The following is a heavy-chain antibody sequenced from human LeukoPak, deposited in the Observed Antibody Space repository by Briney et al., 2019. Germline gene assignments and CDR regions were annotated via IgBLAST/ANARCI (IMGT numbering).Heavy chain of an antibody. D-gene: IGHD1-26*01. CDR2: LYNSGST. CDR1: GGSISTYY. Sequence: SETLSLTCTVSGGSISTYYWNWMRPPPGKGLEWIGYLYNSGSTNYNPSLKSRLTISVDMSKNQLSLKLSSVTAADTAVYYCARGVTSPLDAFDIWGQGTMVTVSS. V-gene: IGHV4-59*01. CDR3: ARGVTSPLDAFDI. J-gene: IGHJ3*02.